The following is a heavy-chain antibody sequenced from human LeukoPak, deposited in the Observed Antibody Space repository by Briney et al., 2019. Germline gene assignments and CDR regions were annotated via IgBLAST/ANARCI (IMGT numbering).Heavy chain of an antibody. CDR2: INPNSGGT. CDR3: ARGLGYCSGGSCYSASSSWFDP. D-gene: IGHD2-15*01. J-gene: IGHJ5*02. Sequence: ASVKVSCKASGYTFTGYYMHWVRQAPGQGLERMGWINPNSGGTNYAQKFQGRVTMTRDTSISTAYMELSRLRSDDTAVYYCARGLGYCSGGSCYSASSSWFDPWGQGTLVTVSS. V-gene: IGHV1-2*02. CDR1: GYTFTGYY.